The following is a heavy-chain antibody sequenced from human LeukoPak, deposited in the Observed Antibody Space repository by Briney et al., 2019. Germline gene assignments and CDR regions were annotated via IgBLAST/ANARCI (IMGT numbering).Heavy chain of an antibody. J-gene: IGHJ4*02. CDR3: ARVDLTGYYPKYYFDY. Sequence: GGSLRLSCAASGFAFSTYWMSWVRQAPGKGLEWAANIKQDGNEKYYVDSVKGRFTISRDNAKNSLYLQMNSLRAEDTAVYYCARVDLTGYYPKYYFDYWGQGTLVTVSS. CDR2: IKQDGNEK. CDR1: GFAFSTYW. D-gene: IGHD3-9*01. V-gene: IGHV3-7*01.